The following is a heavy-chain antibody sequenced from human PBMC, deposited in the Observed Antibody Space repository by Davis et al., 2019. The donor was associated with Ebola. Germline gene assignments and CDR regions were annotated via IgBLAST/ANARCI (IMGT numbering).Heavy chain of an antibody. J-gene: IGHJ4*02. V-gene: IGHV3-21*04. CDR2: ISSSSSYI. CDR1: GFTFSSYS. D-gene: IGHD1-26*01. CDR3: AREIVGATVY. Sequence: GESLKISCAASGFTFSSYSMNWVRQTPGKGLEWVSSISSSSSYIYYADSVKGRFTISRDNAKNSLYLQMNSLRAEDTAVYYCAREIVGATVYWGQGTLVTVSS.